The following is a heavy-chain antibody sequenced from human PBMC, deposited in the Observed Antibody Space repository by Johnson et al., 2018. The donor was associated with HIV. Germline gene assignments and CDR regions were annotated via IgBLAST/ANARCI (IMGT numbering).Heavy chain of an antibody. CDR2: IYSGGST. D-gene: IGHD5-24*01. J-gene: IGHJ3*02. CDR3: ARDHSRDEAFDI. V-gene: IGHV3-66*01. Sequence: VQLVESGGGLVQPGGSLRLSCAASGFTVSSNYMSWVRQAPGKGLEWVSIIYSGGSTYYADSVKGRFTISRDNSKNTLYLQMNSLRAEDTAVYYCARDHSRDEAFDIWGQGTMVTVSS. CDR1: GFTVSSNY.